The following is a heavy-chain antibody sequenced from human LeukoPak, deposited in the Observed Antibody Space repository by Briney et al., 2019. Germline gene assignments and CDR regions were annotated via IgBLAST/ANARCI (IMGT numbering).Heavy chain of an antibody. CDR2: IDPSDSYT. J-gene: IGHJ6*02. CDR1: GYSFTSYW. V-gene: IGHV5-10-1*01. D-gene: IGHD3-10*01. Sequence: GESLKISCKGSGYSFTSYWISWVRQTPGKGLEWMGRIDPSDSYTNYSPSFQGHVTISADKSISTAYLQWSSLKASDTAMYYCARVLYNGSGSHTPQYYYYGMDVWGQGTTVTVSS. CDR3: ARVLYNGSGSHTPQYYYYGMDV.